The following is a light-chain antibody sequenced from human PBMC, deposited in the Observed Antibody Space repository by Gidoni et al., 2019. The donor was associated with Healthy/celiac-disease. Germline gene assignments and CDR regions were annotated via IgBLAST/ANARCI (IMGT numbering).Light chain of an antibody. J-gene: IGKJ1*01. CDR2: AAS. V-gene: IGKV1-39*01. CDR3: QQSYRTWT. CDR1: QSISSY. Sequence: IQMTQSPSSLSASVGDRVTITCRASQSISSYLNWYQQKPGKAPKLRIYAASSLQSGVPPRFSGSGYGTDFTLTISSLQPEDFATYYCQQSYRTWTFGQGTKVEIK.